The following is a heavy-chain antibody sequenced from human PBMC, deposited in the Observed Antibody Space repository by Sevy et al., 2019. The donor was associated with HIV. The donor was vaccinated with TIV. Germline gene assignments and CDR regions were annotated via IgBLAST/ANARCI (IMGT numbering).Heavy chain of an antibody. Sequence: GGSLRLSCAASGFIFNSYAMSRVRQAPGKGLEWVSTISGSGGSTYYADSVKGRFTISRDNFKNTLYLQMNSLRAEDTAVYYCAGITIFGEVYWGQGTLVTVSS. V-gene: IGHV3-23*01. CDR3: AGITIFGEVY. CDR1: GFIFNSYA. CDR2: ISGSGGST. D-gene: IGHD3-3*01. J-gene: IGHJ4*02.